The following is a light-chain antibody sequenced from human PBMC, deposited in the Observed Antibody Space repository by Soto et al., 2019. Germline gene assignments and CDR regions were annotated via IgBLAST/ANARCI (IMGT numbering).Light chain of an antibody. Sequence: EIVMTQSPATLSVSPGERATLSCRASQSVSSNLAWYQQKPGQAPRLLIYGASTRATGIPARFSGSGSGTDFTLTISSLQAEDVAVYYCQQYLNMLSFGGGTKVQIK. CDR2: GAS. CDR1: QSVSSN. J-gene: IGKJ4*01. CDR3: QQYLNMLS. V-gene: IGKV3-15*01.